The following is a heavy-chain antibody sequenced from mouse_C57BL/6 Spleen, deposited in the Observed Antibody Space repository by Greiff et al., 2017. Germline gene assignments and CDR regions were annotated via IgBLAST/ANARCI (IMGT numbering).Heavy chain of an antibody. Sequence: EVKVEESGPGLVKPSQSLSLTCSVTGYSITSGYYWNWIRQFPGNKLEWMGYISYDGSNNYNPSLKNRISITRDTSKNQFFLKLNSVTTEDTATYYCAREGRSNYAMDYWGQGTSVTVSS. CDR2: ISYDGSN. CDR3: AREGRSNYAMDY. J-gene: IGHJ4*01. D-gene: IGHD1-1*01. V-gene: IGHV3-6*01. CDR1: GYSITSGYY.